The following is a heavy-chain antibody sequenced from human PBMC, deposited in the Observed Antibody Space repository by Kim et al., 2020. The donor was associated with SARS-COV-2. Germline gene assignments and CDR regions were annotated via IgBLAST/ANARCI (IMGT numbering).Heavy chain of an antibody. J-gene: IGHJ4*02. Sequence: ANSVKSRFTISRDNSKNTLYLRMNSLRAEDTAVYYCARDNSYDSSGYLDYWSQGTLVTVSS. V-gene: IGHV3-30*01. CDR3: ARDNSYDSSGYLDY. D-gene: IGHD3-22*01.